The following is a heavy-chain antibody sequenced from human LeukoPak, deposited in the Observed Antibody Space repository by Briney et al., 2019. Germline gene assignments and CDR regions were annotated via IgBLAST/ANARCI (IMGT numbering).Heavy chain of an antibody. CDR3: ARTHIVVVVAALGDY. J-gene: IGHJ4*02. D-gene: IGHD2-15*01. CDR1: RFTFSNYF. CDR2: VSQDESTE. Sequence: GGSLRLSCAASRFTFSNYFMNWVRQVPGKGLEWVASVSQDESTELYADSVRGRFTISRDNSKNTLYLQMNSLRAEDTAVYYCARTHIVVVVAALGDYWGQGTLVTVSS. V-gene: IGHV3-30-3*01.